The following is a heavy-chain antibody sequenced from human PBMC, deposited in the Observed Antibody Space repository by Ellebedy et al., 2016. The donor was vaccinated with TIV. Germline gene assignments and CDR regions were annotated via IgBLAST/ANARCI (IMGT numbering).Heavy chain of an antibody. CDR3: ARRLAAAGRFFDY. J-gene: IGHJ4*02. Sequence: SETLSLXXTVSGGSISSSSYYWGWIRQPPGKGLEWTGSIYYSGSTYYNPSLKSRVTISVDTSKNQFSLKLSFVTAADTAVYYCARRLAAAGRFFDYWGQGTLVTVSS. CDR2: IYYSGST. D-gene: IGHD6-13*01. V-gene: IGHV4-39*01. CDR1: GGSISSSSYY.